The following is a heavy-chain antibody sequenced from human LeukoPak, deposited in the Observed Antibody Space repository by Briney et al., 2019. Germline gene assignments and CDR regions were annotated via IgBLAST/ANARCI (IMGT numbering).Heavy chain of an antibody. V-gene: IGHV3-74*01. J-gene: IGHJ4*02. CDR2: INSDGSTT. CDR1: GFTFRSYW. CDR3: VRDAYNILTAPYFDY. D-gene: IGHD3-9*01. Sequence: GGSLRPSCAASGFTFRSYWMHWVRQAPGKGLLWVSRINSDGSTTSYADPVKGRFTISRDNAKNTLYLQMDSLRAEDTAVYYCVRDAYNILTAPYFDYWGQGTLVTVSS.